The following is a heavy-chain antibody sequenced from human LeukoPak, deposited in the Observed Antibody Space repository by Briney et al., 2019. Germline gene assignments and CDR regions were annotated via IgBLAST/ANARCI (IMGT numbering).Heavy chain of an antibody. CDR2: ISHSGST. D-gene: IGHD5-24*01. CDR3: ARVNTVMATFDY. Sequence: SETLSLTCNVSGSSISSSYYGAWIRPPPGKGLEWIATISHSGSTYYNPSLKSRVTISADTSQNQHSLRLNSVTVADTAVYYCARVNTVMATFDYWGQGTPVTVSS. J-gene: IGHJ4*02. CDR1: GSSISSSYY. V-gene: IGHV4-38-2*02.